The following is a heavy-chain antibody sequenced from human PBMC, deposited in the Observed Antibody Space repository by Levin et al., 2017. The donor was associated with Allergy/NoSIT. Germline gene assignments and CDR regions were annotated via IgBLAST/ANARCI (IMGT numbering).Heavy chain of an antibody. CDR1: GFSFSSYA. D-gene: IGHD4-17*01. V-gene: IGHV3-23*01. CDR3: AKDISGLYGLPDY. J-gene: IGHJ4*02. CDR2: ISGSGDNT. Sequence: PGESLKISCAASGFSFSSYAMSWVRQDPVKGLEWVSFISGSGDNTYYRDSVKGRFTISRDNSKNTLYLQMNSLRDDDTAIYHCAKDISGLYGLPDYWGQGTLVTVSS.